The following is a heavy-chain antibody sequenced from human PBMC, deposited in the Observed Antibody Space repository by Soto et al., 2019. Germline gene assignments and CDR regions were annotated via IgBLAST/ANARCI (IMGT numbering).Heavy chain of an antibody. CDR1: GFTFSSYE. CDR2: ISSSGSTI. D-gene: IGHD3-22*01. Sequence: PGGSLRLSCAASGFTFSSYEMNWVRQAPGKGLEWVSYISSSGSTIYYADSVKGRFTISRDNAKNSLYLQMNSLRAEDTAVYYCASASDDYYDSSGYYNYNWFDPWGQGTLVTVSS. J-gene: IGHJ5*02. CDR3: ASASDDYYDSSGYYNYNWFDP. V-gene: IGHV3-48*03.